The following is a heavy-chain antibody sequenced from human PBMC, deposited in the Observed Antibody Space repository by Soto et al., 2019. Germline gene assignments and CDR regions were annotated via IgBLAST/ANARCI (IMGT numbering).Heavy chain of an antibody. CDR3: ARERKWEPLPY. CDR1: GYSFSRYG. J-gene: IGHJ4*02. Sequence: QVQLVQSGAEEREHGASVKDSCKTSGYSFSRYGINWVRQAPGQGHEWMGWINGNTGQTIYAMNLEDRLTISTDTSTSTAYMELRSLKSDDTAVYYCARERKWEPLPYWGQGTLVTVSS. D-gene: IGHD1-26*01. CDR2: INGNTGQT. V-gene: IGHV1-18*01.